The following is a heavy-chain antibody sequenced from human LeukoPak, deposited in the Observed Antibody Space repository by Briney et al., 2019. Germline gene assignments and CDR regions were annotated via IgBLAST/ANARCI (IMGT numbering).Heavy chain of an antibody. J-gene: IGHJ4*02. Sequence: PGGSLRLSCAASGFTVSSNYMSWVRQAPGKGLEWVSVIYSGGSTYYADSVKGRFTISRDNSKNTLYLQMNSLRAEDTAVYYCARESLDILRAFDYWGQGTLVTVSS. CDR3: ARESLDILRAFDY. CDR2: IYSGGST. CDR1: GFTVSSNY. D-gene: IGHD3-9*01. V-gene: IGHV3-53*01.